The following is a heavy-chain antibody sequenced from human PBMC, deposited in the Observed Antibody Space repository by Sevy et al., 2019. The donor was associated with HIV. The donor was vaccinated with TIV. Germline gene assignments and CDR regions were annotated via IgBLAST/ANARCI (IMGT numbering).Heavy chain of an antibody. J-gene: IGHJ4*02. CDR2: IKSKTDGGTT. D-gene: IGHD6-6*01. CDR1: GFTFSNAW. CDR3: TTDGRSLTQTTETSSFY. Sequence: GGSLRLSCAASGFTFSNAWMSWVRQAPGKGLEWVGRIKSKTDGGTTDYAAPVKGRFTISRDDSKNTLYLQMNSLKTGDTAVYYCTTDGRSLTQTTETSSFYWGQGTLVTVSS. V-gene: IGHV3-15*01.